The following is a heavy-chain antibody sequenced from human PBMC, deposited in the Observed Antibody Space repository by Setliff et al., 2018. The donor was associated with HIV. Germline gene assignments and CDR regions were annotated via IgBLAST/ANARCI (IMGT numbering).Heavy chain of an antibody. CDR2: ISAYNGNT. CDR1: GGTFSSYA. V-gene: IGHV1-18*01. D-gene: IGHD4-17*01. Sequence: ASVKVSCKASGGTFSSYAISWVRQAPGQGLEWMGWISAYNGNTNFAQKFQGRVTITRDTSASTAYMELSSLRSEDTAVYYCAVGGYGDSLVDPWGQGTLVT. J-gene: IGHJ5*02. CDR3: AVGGYGDSLVDP.